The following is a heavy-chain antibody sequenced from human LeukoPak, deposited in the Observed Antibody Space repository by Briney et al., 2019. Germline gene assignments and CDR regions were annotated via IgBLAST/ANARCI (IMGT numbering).Heavy chain of an antibody. D-gene: IGHD1-26*01. Sequence: GGSLRLSCAASGFTFSSFGMHWVRQAPGKGLEWVAVISHDGSNKHYADPVKGRFTISRDTSKNTLYLQMTSLRGEDTAVYYCAKDYLGASHTFDIWGQGTMVTVSS. J-gene: IGHJ3*02. CDR2: ISHDGSNK. CDR1: GFTFSSFG. CDR3: AKDYLGASHTFDI. V-gene: IGHV3-30*18.